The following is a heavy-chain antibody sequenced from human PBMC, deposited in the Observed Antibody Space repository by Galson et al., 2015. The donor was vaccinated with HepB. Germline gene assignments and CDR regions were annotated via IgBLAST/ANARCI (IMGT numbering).Heavy chain of an antibody. Sequence: SVKVSCKVSGYTLTELSMHWVRQAPGKGLEWMGGFDPEDGETIYAQKFQGRVTMTEDTSTDTAYMELSSLRSEDTAVYYCATDLSTGYYYGSGSPPHWGQGTLVTVSS. CDR1: GYTLTELS. J-gene: IGHJ4*02. V-gene: IGHV1-24*01. D-gene: IGHD3-10*01. CDR2: FDPEDGET. CDR3: ATDLSTGYYYGSGSPPH.